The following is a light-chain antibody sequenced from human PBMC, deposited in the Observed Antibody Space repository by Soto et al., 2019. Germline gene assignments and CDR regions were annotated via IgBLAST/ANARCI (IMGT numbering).Light chain of an antibody. CDR3: QQYNSYSLF. J-gene: IGKJ2*01. V-gene: IGKV1-5*01. Sequence: DIQMTQSPSTLSAFVGDRVTITCRASQSISNWLAWYQQKPGKAPKLLIYGASSLESGVPSRFSGSGSGTEFTLTISSLQPDDFATYYCQQYNSYSLFFGQGTKLEIK. CDR1: QSISNW. CDR2: GAS.